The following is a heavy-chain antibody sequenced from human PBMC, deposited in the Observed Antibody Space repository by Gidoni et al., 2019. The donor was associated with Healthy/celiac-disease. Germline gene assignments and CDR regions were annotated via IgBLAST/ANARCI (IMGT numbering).Heavy chain of an antibody. CDR1: GFTFSSYR. J-gene: IGHJ4*02. Sequence: EVQLVVSGGGLFKPGGSLRLSCAASGFTFSSYRMNGVRQAPGKGMEWVSSISSSSSYIYYADAVKDRFTSSRDNAKNSRYLQMNSLRAEDTAVYYCARDMVRGRPEWGQGTLVTVSS. CDR2: ISSSSSYI. V-gene: IGHV3-21*01. CDR3: ARDMVRGRPE. D-gene: IGHD3-10*01.